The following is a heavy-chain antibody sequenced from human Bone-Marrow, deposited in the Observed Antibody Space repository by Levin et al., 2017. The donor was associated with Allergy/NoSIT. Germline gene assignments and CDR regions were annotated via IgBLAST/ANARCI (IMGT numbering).Heavy chain of an antibody. CDR1: GFIFSSYS. CDR3: ARGYYGSGSYVFDY. CDR2: ISSGSGTI. J-gene: IGHJ4*02. D-gene: IGHD3-10*01. V-gene: IGHV3-48*01. Sequence: SCAASGFIFSSYSMNWVRQAPGKGLEWVSYISSGSGTIYYADSVKGRFTISRDNAKNSLYLQMNSLRAEDTAVYYCARGYYGSGSYVFDYWGQGTLVTVSS.